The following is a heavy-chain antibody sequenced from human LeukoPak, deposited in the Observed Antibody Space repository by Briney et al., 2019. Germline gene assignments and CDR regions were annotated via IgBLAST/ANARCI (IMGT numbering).Heavy chain of an antibody. CDR2: IYYSGST. Sequence: PSETLSLTCTVSGGSISSSSYYWGWLRQPPGKGLEWIGSIYYSGSTYYNPSLKSRVTISVDTSKNQFSLKLSSVTAADTAVYYCARQGRDGYNYGDYWGQGTLVTVSS. CDR3: ARQGRDGYNYGDY. J-gene: IGHJ4*02. V-gene: IGHV4-39*01. CDR1: GGSISSSSYY. D-gene: IGHD5-24*01.